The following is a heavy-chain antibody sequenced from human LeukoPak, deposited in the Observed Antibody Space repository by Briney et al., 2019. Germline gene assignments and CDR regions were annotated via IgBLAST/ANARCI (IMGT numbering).Heavy chain of an antibody. CDR3: ARDGPAQMVDFDY. V-gene: IGHV1-2*02. CDR2: IYPNNGAT. Sequence: ASVKVSCKASGYAFSGTGWYLYWLRQAHGQGLECMGWIYPNNGATAYAQKFQGRVAMTRDTSITTAYMELSRLRPGDTAVYYCARDGPAQMVDFDYWGQGTLVTVSS. CDR1: GYAFSGTGWY. J-gene: IGHJ4*02. D-gene: IGHD3-10*01.